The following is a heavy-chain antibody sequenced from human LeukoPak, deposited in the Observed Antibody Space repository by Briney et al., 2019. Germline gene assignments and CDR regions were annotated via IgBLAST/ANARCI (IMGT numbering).Heavy chain of an antibody. CDR3: AKESESYDSSGSTLDY. CDR1: RFTFSSYS. Sequence: GGSLRLSCAASRFTFSSYSMNWVRQAPGKGLEWVSSISSSSSYIYYADSVKGRFTISRDNAKNSLYLQMNSLRAEDTAVYYCAKESESYDSSGSTLDYRGQGTLVTVSS. D-gene: IGHD3-22*01. V-gene: IGHV3-21*01. CDR2: ISSSSSYI. J-gene: IGHJ4*02.